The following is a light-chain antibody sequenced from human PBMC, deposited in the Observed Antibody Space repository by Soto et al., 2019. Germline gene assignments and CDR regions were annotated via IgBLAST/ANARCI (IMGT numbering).Light chain of an antibody. CDR1: SSNIGAGYD. CDR3: QSYDNSLSGWV. Sequence: QAVVTQPPSVSGAPGQRVTISCTGSSSNIGAGYDVHWYQQLPGTAPKLLIYANTNRPSVVPDRLSGSKSGTSAYLAITGLQAEDEADYYCQSYDNSLSGWVFGGGTKVTVL. CDR2: ANT. J-gene: IGLJ3*02. V-gene: IGLV1-40*01.